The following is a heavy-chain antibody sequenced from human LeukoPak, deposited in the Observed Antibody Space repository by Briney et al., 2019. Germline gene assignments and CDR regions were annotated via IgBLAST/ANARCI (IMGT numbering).Heavy chain of an antibody. CDR2: INTNTGNP. D-gene: IGHD4-11*01. J-gene: IGHJ4*02. Sequence: ASVKVSCKASGSTFNRVDINWVRQAPGQGLEWMGWINTNTGNPTYAQGFTGRFVFSLDTSVSTAYLQISSLKAEDTAVYYCARAKLQELDYWGQGTLVTVSS. CDR1: GSTFNRVD. V-gene: IGHV7-4-1*02. CDR3: ARAKLQELDY.